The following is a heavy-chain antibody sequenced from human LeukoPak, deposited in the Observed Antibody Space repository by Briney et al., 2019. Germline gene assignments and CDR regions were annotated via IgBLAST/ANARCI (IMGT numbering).Heavy chain of an antibody. D-gene: IGHD3-3*01. CDR1: GYTFTSYG. V-gene: IGHV1-18*01. CDR2: ISAYNGNT. Sequence: ASVKVSCKASGYTFTSYGISWVRQAPGQGLEWMGWISAYNGNTNYAQKLQGRVTMTTDTSTTTAYMELRSLRSDDTAVYYCARMKPNVLRFLGWLDKYYFDYWGQGTLVTVSS. J-gene: IGHJ4*02. CDR3: ARMKPNVLRFLGWLDKYYFDY.